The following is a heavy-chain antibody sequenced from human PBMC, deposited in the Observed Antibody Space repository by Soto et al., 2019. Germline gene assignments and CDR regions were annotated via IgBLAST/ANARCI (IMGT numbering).Heavy chain of an antibody. CDR1: GLTVSSNY. CDR2: IYSDGFT. V-gene: IGHV3-66*01. Sequence: GGSLRLSCAASGLTVSSNYMTWVRQAPGKGLQWVSVIYSDGFTSYADSVKGRFTISRDNSKNTLYLQMNSLRAEDTALYYCAIKSQYFYDSGSPNSFDPWGQGTLVTVPS. D-gene: IGHD3-10*01. J-gene: IGHJ5*02. CDR3: AIKSQYFYDSGSPNSFDP.